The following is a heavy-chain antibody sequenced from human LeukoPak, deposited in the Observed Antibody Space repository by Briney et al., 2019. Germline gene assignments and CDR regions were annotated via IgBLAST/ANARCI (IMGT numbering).Heavy chain of an antibody. CDR2: IYYSGST. J-gene: IGHJ3*02. CDR3: ARPRTRLDAFDI. D-gene: IGHD1-14*01. V-gene: IGHV4-59*11. Sequence: SETLSLTCTVSGGSISSHYWSWIRQPPGKGLEWIGYIYYSGSTNYNPSLKSRVTISVDTSKNQFSLKLSSVTAADTAVYYCARPRTRLDAFDIWGQGTMVTVSS. CDR1: GGSISSHY.